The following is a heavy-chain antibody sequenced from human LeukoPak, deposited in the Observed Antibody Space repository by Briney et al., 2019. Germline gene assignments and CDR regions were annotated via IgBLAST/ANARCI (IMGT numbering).Heavy chain of an antibody. CDR1: GFTVSTYE. V-gene: IGHV3-33*08. CDR2: MWYDGSYK. J-gene: IGHJ4*02. D-gene: IGHD1-26*01. Sequence: GGSLRLSCAASGFTVSTYEMNWVRQAPGKGLEWVAVMWYDGSYKYYADSVKGRFTISRDNSKNTLYLQMNSLRVEDTAVYYCARGEVGATLTDYWGQGTLVTVSS. CDR3: ARGEVGATLTDY.